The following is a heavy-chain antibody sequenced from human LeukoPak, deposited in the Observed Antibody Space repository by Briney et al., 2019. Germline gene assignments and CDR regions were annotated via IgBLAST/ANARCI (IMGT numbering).Heavy chain of an antibody. D-gene: IGHD6-13*01. CDR1: GYTFTSYY. CDR2: INPSGGST. V-gene: IGHV1-46*01. Sequence: ASVKVSCKASGYTFTSYYMHWVRQAPGQGLEWMGIINPSGGSTSYAQKFQGRVTMTRDTSTSTVYMELSSLRSEDTAVYYCARSGAGGIAATYGMDVWAQGTTVTVSS. J-gene: IGHJ6*02. CDR3: ARSGAGGIAATYGMDV.